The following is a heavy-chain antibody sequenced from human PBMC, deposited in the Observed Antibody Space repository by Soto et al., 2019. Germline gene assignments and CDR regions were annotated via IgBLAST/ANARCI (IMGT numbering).Heavy chain of an antibody. CDR1: GFTFSNYP. J-gene: IGHJ4*02. Sequence: EVQVSESGGGLVQPGGSLRLSCATSGFTFSNYPMNWVRQAPGKGLEWVSGISAGGDRTYYAASVKGRFTIFRDNSTSSVPLRMNSLRVEDTAVYYCARRVWGQGTLVTVSS. V-gene: IGHV3-23*01. CDR2: ISAGGDRT. CDR3: ARRV.